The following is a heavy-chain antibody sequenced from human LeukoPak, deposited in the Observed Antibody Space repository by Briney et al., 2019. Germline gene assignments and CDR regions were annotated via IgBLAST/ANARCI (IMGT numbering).Heavy chain of an antibody. J-gene: IGHJ3*02. CDR3: ARDCSSTSCAGAFDI. V-gene: IGHV3-13*01. CDR1: GFTFSSYD. D-gene: IGHD2-2*01. Sequence: GGSLRLSCAASGFTFSSYDMHWVRQATGKGLEWVSAIGTAGDTHYPGSVKGRFTISRENAKNSLYLQMNSLRAGDTAVYYCARDCSSTSCAGAFDIWGQGTMVTVSS. CDR2: IGTAGDT.